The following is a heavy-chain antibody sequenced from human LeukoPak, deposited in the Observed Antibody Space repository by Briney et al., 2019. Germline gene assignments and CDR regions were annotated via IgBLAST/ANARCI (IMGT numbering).Heavy chain of an antibody. CDR2: ITGSGGGT. Sequence: GGSLRLSCAASGFTFISYAMNWVRQAPGKGLEWVSTITGSGGGTYYADSVKGRFTISRDNSKNTLDLQMNSLRAEDTAVYYCAKREGFNNGNFDYWGQGALVTVSS. V-gene: IGHV3-23*01. J-gene: IGHJ4*02. CDR3: AKREGFNNGNFDY. CDR1: GFTFISYA. D-gene: IGHD5-18*01.